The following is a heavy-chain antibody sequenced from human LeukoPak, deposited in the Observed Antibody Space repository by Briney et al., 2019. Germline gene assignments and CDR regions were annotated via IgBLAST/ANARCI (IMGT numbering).Heavy chain of an antibody. CDR1: GFTFSSFA. V-gene: IGHV3-23*01. CDR2: FDGNGPNT. J-gene: IGHJ4*02. Sequence: GGSLRLSCAASGFTFSSFAMTWVRQAPGKGLEWVSGFDGNGPNTYYADSVKGRWTISRDNSRNTPYLEMNSLRPEDTAIYYCAKPRTTGLGWAQFDYWGQGSLVTVSS. D-gene: IGHD2-8*02. CDR3: AKPRTTGLGWAQFDY.